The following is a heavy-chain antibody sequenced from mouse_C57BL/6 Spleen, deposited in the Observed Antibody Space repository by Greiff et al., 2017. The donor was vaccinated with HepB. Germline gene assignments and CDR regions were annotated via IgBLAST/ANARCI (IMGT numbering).Heavy chain of an antibody. CDR3: AREKFIYYDYEDYAMDY. J-gene: IGHJ4*01. CDR1: GYSFTDYN. Sequence: VQLQQSGPELVKPGASVKISCKASGYSFTDYNMNWVKQSNGKSLEWIGVINPNYGTTSYNQKFKGKATLTVDQSSSTAYMQLNSLTSEDSAVYYGAREKFIYYDYEDYAMDYWGQGTSVTVSS. CDR2: INPNYGTT. D-gene: IGHD2-4*01. V-gene: IGHV1-39*01.